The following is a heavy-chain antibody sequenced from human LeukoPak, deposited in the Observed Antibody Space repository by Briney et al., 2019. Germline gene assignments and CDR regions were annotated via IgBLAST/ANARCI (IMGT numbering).Heavy chain of an antibody. CDR2: INPNSGGT. J-gene: IGHJ3*02. V-gene: IGHV1-2*02. Sequence: ASVKVSCKASGYTFTGYYMHWVRQAPGQGLEWMGWINPNSGGTNYAQKFQGRVTVTRDTSISTAYMELSRLRSDDTAVYYCATALAVDYDFWSGYYSGHAFDIWGQGTMVTVSS. D-gene: IGHD3-3*01. CDR1: GYTFTGYY. CDR3: ATALAVDYDFWSGYYSGHAFDI.